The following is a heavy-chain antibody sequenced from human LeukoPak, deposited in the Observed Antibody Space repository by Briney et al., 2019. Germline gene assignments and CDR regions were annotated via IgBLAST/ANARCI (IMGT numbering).Heavy chain of an antibody. CDR1: GFTYSNYA. CDR3: ATSSGWVY. D-gene: IGHD6-19*01. J-gene: IGHJ4*02. CDR2: ISGSGGST. Sequence: GGSLRLSCAASGFTYSNYAMSWVRQAPGKGLEWVSGISGSGGSTYYADSVKGRFTISRDNSKNTLYLQMNGLRAEDTAVYYCATSSGWVYWGQGTLVTVSS. V-gene: IGHV3-23*01.